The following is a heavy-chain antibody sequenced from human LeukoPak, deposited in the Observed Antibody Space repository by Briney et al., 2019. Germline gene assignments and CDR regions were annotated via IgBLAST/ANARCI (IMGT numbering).Heavy chain of an antibody. D-gene: IGHD6-19*01. CDR3: ASAAGPFDN. J-gene: IGHJ4*02. V-gene: IGHV3-33*01. CDR2: IWYDGSIK. Sequence: GSLRLSCAASGFIFSSYGMHWVRQAPGKGLEWVAVIWYDGSIKYYADSVKGRFTFSRDNSKNTLYLQMNSLRAEDTALYYCASAAGPFDNWGQGTLVTVSS. CDR1: GFIFSSYG.